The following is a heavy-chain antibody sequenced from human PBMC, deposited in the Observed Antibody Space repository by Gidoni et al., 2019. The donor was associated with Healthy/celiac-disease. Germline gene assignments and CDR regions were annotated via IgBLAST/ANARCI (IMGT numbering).Heavy chain of an antibody. CDR2: ISGSGGST. Sequence: EVQLLESGGGLLQPGGSLRLSCAASGFPFTSYAMSWVRQAPGKGLEWVSAISGSGGSTYYADSVKGRFTISRDNSKNTLYLQMNSLRAEDTAVYYCAKELYSSSSRGWCDYWGQGTLVTVSS. J-gene: IGHJ4*02. CDR3: AKELYSSSSRGWCDY. CDR1: GFPFTSYA. D-gene: IGHD6-6*01. V-gene: IGHV3-23*01.